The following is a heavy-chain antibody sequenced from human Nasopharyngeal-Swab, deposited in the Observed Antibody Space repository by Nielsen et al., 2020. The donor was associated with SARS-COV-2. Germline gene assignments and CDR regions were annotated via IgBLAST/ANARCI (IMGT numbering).Heavy chain of an antibody. CDR3: ARGRGLVNWFDP. CDR2: INHSGST. Sequence: SETLSLTCAVYGGSFSGYYWSWIRQPPGKGLEWIGEINHSGSTNYNPSLKSRVTISVDTSKNQFSLKLSSVTAADTAVYYCARGRGLVNWFDPWGQRTLVTVSS. D-gene: IGHD6-6*01. CDR1: GGSFSGYY. V-gene: IGHV4-34*01. J-gene: IGHJ5*02.